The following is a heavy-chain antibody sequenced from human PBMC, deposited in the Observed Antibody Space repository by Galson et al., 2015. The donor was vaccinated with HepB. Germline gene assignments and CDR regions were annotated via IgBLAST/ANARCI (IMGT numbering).Heavy chain of an antibody. CDR2: ISSTGTTM. J-gene: IGHJ2*01. D-gene: IGHD3-10*01. CDR1: GFTFSSYT. Sequence: SLRLSCAASGFTFSSYTMNWVRQAPGKGLESVSYISSTGTTMYYADSAKGRLTISRDNAQNSLYLQMNSLRDEDTAVYYCARVYFGSGSSSAYWYFDLWGRCALVTVSS. V-gene: IGHV3-48*02. CDR3: ARVYFGSGSSSAYWYFDL.